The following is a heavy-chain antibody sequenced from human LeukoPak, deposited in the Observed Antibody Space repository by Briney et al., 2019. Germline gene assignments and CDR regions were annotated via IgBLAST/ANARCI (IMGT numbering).Heavy chain of an antibody. CDR1: GFTVSSNY. D-gene: IGHD2-2*01. V-gene: IGHV3-53*01. Sequence: PGGSLRLSCTTSGFTVSSNYMSWVRQAPGKGLEWVSVIYIGGSTYYADSVKGRLTISRDISKNTLYLQMNSLRAEDTAVYYCARDWGYCSSTSCHVFDYWGQGTLVTVSS. CDR2: IYIGGST. J-gene: IGHJ4*02. CDR3: ARDWGYCSSTSCHVFDY.